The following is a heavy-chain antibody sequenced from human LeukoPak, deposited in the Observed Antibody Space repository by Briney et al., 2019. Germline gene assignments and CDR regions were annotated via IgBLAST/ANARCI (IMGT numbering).Heavy chain of an antibody. CDR2: INQDGSEK. J-gene: IGHJ4*02. D-gene: IGHD3-10*01. Sequence: QTGGSLRLSCAASGFTLSTYWMSWVRQAPGKGLEWVAKINQDGSEKYYVDSVKGRFTISRDNAKNSLYLQMNSLRAEDTAVYYRARWWFGEAHFDYWGQGTLVTVSS. V-gene: IGHV3-7*01. CDR3: ARWWFGEAHFDY. CDR1: GFTLSTYW.